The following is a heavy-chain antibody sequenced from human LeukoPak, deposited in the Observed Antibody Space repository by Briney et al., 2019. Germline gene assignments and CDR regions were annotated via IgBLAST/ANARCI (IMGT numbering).Heavy chain of an antibody. CDR3: ARDRGINWFDP. CDR1: GYTFTNYW. D-gene: IGHD3-16*01. J-gene: IGHJ5*02. CDR2: INTDGTNK. V-gene: IGHV3-74*01. Sequence: PGGSLRLSCAASGYTFTNYWMHWVRQAPGEGLVWVSRINTDGTNKVYADSVRGRFTVPRDNAKNTLYLQMDSLRADDTAVYYCARDRGINWFDPWGQGTLVTVSS.